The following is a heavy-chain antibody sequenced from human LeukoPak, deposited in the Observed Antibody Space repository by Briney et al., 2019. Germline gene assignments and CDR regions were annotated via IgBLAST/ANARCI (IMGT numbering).Heavy chain of an antibody. Sequence: ASVKISCKASGYTFTGDYMHWVRQAPGQGLEWMGWINPNSGGTNYAQKFQGRVTMTRDTSISTAYMELSRLRSDDTAVYYCATHPRGSGWYYGMDVWGQGTTVTVSS. J-gene: IGHJ6*02. CDR1: GYTFTGDY. CDR3: ATHPRGSGWYYGMDV. V-gene: IGHV1-2*02. CDR2: INPNSGGT. D-gene: IGHD6-19*01.